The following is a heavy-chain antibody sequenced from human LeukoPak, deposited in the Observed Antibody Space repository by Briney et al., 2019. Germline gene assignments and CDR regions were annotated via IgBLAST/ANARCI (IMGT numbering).Heavy chain of an antibody. V-gene: IGHV3-7*05. J-gene: IGHJ3*02. CDR2: IKEDGSVT. CDR3: AYSYGYAFDI. Sequence: GGSRRLSCAVSGFIFSSYWMSWVRQAPGKGLEWVANIKEDGSVTHYVDSVKGRFTISRGNAKNSLFLQMNSLRVEDTAMYFCAYSYGYAFDIWGQGTMVTVSS. D-gene: IGHD5-18*01. CDR1: GFIFSSYW.